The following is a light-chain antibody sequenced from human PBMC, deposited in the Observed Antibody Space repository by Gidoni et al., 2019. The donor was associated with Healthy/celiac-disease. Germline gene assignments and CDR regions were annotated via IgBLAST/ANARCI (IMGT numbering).Light chain of an antibody. CDR1: QSVSSY. CDR3: QQCSNWPPG. Sequence: EIVLTHSPATLSLSPGERATLSCRASQSVSSYLAWYQQTPGIPARFSGSGSGTDFTLTISSLEPEDLAVYYCQQCSNWPPGFGQGTKLEIK. V-gene: IGKV3-11*01. J-gene: IGKJ2*01.